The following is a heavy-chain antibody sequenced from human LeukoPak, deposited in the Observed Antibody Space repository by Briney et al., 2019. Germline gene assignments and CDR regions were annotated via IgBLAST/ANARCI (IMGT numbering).Heavy chain of an antibody. CDR1: EFTFSSYA. J-gene: IGHJ4*02. CDR3: AKARGWELSSYFDY. Sequence: PGGSLRLSCAASEFTFSSYAMSWVRQAPGKGLEWVSAISGSGGSTYYADSVKGRFTISRDNSKNTLYLQMNSLRAEDTAVYYCAKARGWELSSYFDYWGQGTLVTVSS. CDR2: ISGSGGST. V-gene: IGHV3-23*01. D-gene: IGHD1-26*01.